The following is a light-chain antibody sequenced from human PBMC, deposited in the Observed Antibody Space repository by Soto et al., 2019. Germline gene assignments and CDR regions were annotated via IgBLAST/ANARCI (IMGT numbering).Light chain of an antibody. CDR3: QQRSNWPLT. J-gene: IGKJ4*01. CDR1: QIVSSY. V-gene: IGKV3-11*01. CDR2: DAS. Sequence: IVLTQSRATLSLSKGERATVSCRASQIVSSYLAWYQQKPGQAPRLLIYDASNRATGIPARFSGSGSGTDFTLTISSLEPEDFAVYYCQQRSNWPLTFGGGTKVDI.